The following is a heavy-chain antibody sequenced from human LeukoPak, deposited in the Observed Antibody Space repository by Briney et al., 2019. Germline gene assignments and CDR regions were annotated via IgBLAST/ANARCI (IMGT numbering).Heavy chain of an antibody. CDR1: GGTFSSYA. J-gene: IGHJ4*02. Sequence: ASVKVSCKASGGTFSSYAISWVRQAPGQGLEWMGRIIPILGIANYAQKFQGRVTITADKSTSTAYMELSSLRSDDTAVYYCARDEGTTVTDYWGQGTLVTVSS. CDR2: IIPILGIA. D-gene: IGHD4-17*01. CDR3: ARDEGTTVTDY. V-gene: IGHV1-69*04.